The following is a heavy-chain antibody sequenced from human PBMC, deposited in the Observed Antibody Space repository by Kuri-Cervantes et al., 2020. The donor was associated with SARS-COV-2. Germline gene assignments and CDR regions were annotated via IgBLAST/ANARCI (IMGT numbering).Heavy chain of an antibody. D-gene: IGHD2-15*01. V-gene: IGHV4-59*01. CDR3: ARGGAGYCSGGSCYLWNRFDP. J-gene: IGHJ5*02. CDR2: IYYSGST. CDR1: GGSISSYY. Sequence: SETLSLTCTVSGGSISSYYWSWIRQPPGKGLEWIGYIYYSGSTNYNPSLKSRVTISVDTSKNQFSLKLSSVTAADTAVYYCARGGAGYCSGGSCYLWNRFDPWGQGTLVTVSS.